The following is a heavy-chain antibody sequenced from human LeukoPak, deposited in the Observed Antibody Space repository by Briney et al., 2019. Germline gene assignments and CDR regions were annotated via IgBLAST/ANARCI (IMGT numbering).Heavy chain of an antibody. CDR3: AKGGRYCSGVTCYSAT. CDR2: IIPIFGTA. V-gene: IGHV1-69*13. Sequence: ASVKVSCKASGGTFSSYAISWVRQAPGQGLEWMGGIIPIFGTANYAQKFQGRVTITADESTSTAYMELSSLRSEDTAVYSCAKGGRYCSGVTCYSATWGQGTLVTVSS. J-gene: IGHJ5*02. CDR1: GGTFSSYA. D-gene: IGHD2-15*01.